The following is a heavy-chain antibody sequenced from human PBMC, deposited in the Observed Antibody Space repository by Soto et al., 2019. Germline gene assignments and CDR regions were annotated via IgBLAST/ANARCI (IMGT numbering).Heavy chain of an antibody. V-gene: IGHV1-69*13. J-gene: IGHJ4*02. D-gene: IGHD6-19*01. CDR2: IIPIFGTA. Sequence: SVKVSCKASGGTFSSYAISWVRQAPGQGLEWMGGIIPIFGTANYAQKFRGRVTITADESTSTAYMELSSLRSEDTAVYYCARGVAYSSGWYLNLDYWGQGTLVTVSS. CDR3: ARGVAYSSGWYLNLDY. CDR1: GGTFSSYA.